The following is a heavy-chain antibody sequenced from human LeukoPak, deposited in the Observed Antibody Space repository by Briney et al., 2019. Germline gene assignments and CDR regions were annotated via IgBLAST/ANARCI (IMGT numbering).Heavy chain of an antibody. CDR3: ARDIVGDGYFDY. D-gene: IGHD5-24*01. CDR2: IYSDGST. Sequence: GGSLRLSCAASGFTVSSNYMSWVRQAPGKGLEWVSVIYSDGSTYYADSVKGRFTISRDNSKNTLYLQMNSLRAEDTAVYYCARDIVGDGYFDYWGQGTLVTVSS. CDR1: GFTVSSNY. V-gene: IGHV3-53*05. J-gene: IGHJ4*02.